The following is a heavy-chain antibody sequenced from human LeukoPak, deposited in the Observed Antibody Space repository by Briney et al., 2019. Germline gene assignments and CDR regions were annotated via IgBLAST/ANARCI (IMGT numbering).Heavy chain of an antibody. V-gene: IGHV3-15*01. Sequence: GGSLRLSCAASGFTFSNAWMNWVRQAPGKGLEWVGRIKRRGVTGITEYASPVKGRFTISRDDTKNTLYLQMSSLKTEDTAVYYCARSSSSDDSSHFDHWGEGKLVTVSS. J-gene: IGHJ4*02. CDR3: ARSSSSDDSSHFDH. D-gene: IGHD3-22*01. CDR1: GFTFSNAW. CDR2: IKRRGVTGIT.